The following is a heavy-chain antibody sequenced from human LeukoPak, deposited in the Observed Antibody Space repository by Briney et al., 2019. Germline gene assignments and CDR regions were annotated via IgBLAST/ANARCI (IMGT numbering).Heavy chain of an antibody. CDR1: GGSFSSYY. J-gene: IGHJ4*02. D-gene: IGHD6-19*01. CDR2: INHGGST. CDR3: ARDPNSGWSIDY. Sequence: SETLSLTCAVYGGSFSSYYWSWIRQPPGKGLEWIGEINHGGSTNYNPSLKSRVTISVDTSKNQFSLKLSSVTAADTAVYYCARDPNSGWSIDYWGQGTLVTVSS. V-gene: IGHV4-34*01.